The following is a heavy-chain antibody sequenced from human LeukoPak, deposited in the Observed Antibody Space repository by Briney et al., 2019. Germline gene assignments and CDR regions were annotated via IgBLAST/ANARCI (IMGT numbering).Heavy chain of an antibody. J-gene: IGHJ6*02. CDR1: GFTFSSYG. V-gene: IGHV3-64*01. Sequence: PGGSLRLSCAASGFTFSSYGMHWVRQAPGKGLEYVSAISSNGGSTYYANSVKGRFTISRDNSKNTLYLQMGSLRAEDMAVYYCVRGHCGGDCRYYYYYYGMDVWGQGTTVTVSS. CDR3: VRGHCGGDCRYYYYYYGMDV. CDR2: ISSNGGST. D-gene: IGHD2-21*02.